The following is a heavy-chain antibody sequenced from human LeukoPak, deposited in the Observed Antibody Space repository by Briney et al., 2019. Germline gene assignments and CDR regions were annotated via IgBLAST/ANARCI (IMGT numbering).Heavy chain of an antibody. CDR1: GFTFSSYS. J-gene: IGHJ4*02. V-gene: IGHV3-21*01. Sequence: PGGTLRLSSAASGFTFSSYSMNWVRQARGKGLEWVSSISSSSSYIYYADSVKGRFTISRDNAKNSLYLQMNSLRAEDTAVYYCAREVWNASLYFDYWGQRTLVTVSS. CDR3: AREVWNASLYFDY. D-gene: IGHD1-1*01. CDR2: ISSSSSYI.